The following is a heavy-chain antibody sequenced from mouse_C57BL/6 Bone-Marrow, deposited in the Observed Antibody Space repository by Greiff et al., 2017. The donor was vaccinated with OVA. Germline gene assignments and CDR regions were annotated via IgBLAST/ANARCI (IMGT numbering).Heavy chain of an antibody. J-gene: IGHJ4*01. V-gene: IGHV2-2*01. CDR2: IWSGGST. D-gene: IGHD2-12*01. CDR1: GFSLTSYG. Sequence: VQLKQSGPGLVQPSQSLSITCTVSGFSLTSYGVHWVRQSPGKGLEWLGVIWSGGSTDYNAAFISRLSISKDNSKSQVFFKMNSLQADDTAIYYCARRDTTGYYAMDYWGQGTSVTVSS. CDR3: ARRDTTGYYAMDY.